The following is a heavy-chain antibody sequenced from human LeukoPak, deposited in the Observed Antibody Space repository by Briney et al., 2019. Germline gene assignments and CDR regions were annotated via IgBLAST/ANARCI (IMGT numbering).Heavy chain of an antibody. CDR3: ASSHYYGSGSYSNWFDP. Sequence: SETLSLTCTVSGGSISSSSYYWVWIRQPPGKGLEWIGSMYYSGSTYYNPSLKSRVTISVDTSKKEFSLKVSSVTAADTAVYYCASSHYYGSGSYSNWFDPWGQGTLVTVSS. D-gene: IGHD3-10*01. V-gene: IGHV4-39*07. J-gene: IGHJ5*02. CDR1: GGSISSSSYY. CDR2: MYYSGST.